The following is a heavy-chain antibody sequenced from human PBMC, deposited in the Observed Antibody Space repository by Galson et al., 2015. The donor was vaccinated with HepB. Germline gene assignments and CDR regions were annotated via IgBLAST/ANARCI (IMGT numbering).Heavy chain of an antibody. CDR3: VREIYDGSAYKFDY. CDR1: GFSFGNYG. Sequence: SLRLSCAASGFSFGNYGMHWVRQAPGKGLEWVAVIWYDESKKFYADSVKGRFTISRDNSKSTLYLQMDSLSAEDTAVFYCVREIYDGSAYKFDYWGQGTLVTVSS. CDR2: IWYDESKK. D-gene: IGHD3-22*01. J-gene: IGHJ4*02. V-gene: IGHV3-33*01.